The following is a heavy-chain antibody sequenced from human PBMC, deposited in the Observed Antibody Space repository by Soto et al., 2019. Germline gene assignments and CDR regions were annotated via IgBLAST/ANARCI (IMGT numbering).Heavy chain of an antibody. CDR3: ARLWFGSVDGLPNNWFDP. D-gene: IGHD3-10*01. Sequence: SETLSLTCAVYRGSFSGYYWSWIRQPPGKGLEWIGDIGYSGSTHYNPSLTSRVNISIDTSKNQFSLGLSSVTAADTAVYYCARLWFGSVDGLPNNWFDPWGQGTLVTVSS. CDR1: RGSFSGYY. J-gene: IGHJ5*02. V-gene: IGHV4-34*01. CDR2: IGYSGST.